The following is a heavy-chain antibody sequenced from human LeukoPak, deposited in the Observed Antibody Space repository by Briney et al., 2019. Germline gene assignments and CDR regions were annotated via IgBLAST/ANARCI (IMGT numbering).Heavy chain of an antibody. CDR2: IRYDGSNK. CDR3: AREMITFPTLDY. CDR1: GFTFSSYG. D-gene: IGHD3-16*01. V-gene: IGHV3-33*01. J-gene: IGHJ4*02. Sequence: GGSLRLSCAASGFTFSSYGMHWVRQAPGKGLEWVAVIRYDGSNKCYADSVKGRFTISRDNSKNTLYLQMNSLRAEDTAVYYCAREMITFPTLDYWGQGTLVTVSS.